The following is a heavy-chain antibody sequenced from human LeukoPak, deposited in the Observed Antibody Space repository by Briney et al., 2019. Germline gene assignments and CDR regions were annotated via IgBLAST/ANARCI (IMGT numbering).Heavy chain of an antibody. CDR3: ARRGYSYGYWFDP. D-gene: IGHD5-18*01. J-gene: IGHJ5*02. CDR1: GGSISSGGYY. V-gene: IGHV4-31*03. CDR2: IYYSGST. Sequence: SQTLSLTCTVSGGSISSGGYYWSWIRQHPGKGLEWIGYIYYSGSTYYNPSLKSRVTISVDTSKNQFSLKLSSVTAADTAVYYCARRGYSYGYWFDPWGQGTLVTVSS.